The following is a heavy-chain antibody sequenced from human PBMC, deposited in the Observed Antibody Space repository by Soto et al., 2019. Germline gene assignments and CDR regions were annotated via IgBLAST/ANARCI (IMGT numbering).Heavy chain of an antibody. CDR1: GGSISSYY. CDR2: IYYSGST. D-gene: IGHD3-10*01. V-gene: IGHV4-59*01. CDR3: ARAAYYYGSGRKPMDV. Sequence: SETLSLTCTVSGGSISSYYWGWIRQPPGKGLEWIGYIYYSGSTNYNPSLKSRVTISVDTSKNQFSLKLSSVTAADTAVYYCARAAYYYGSGRKPMDVWGKGTTVTVSS. J-gene: IGHJ6*03.